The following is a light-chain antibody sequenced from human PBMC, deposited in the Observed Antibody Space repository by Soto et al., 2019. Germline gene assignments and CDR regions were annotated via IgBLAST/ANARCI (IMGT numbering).Light chain of an antibody. V-gene: IGKV1-6*02. CDR2: AAS. Sequence: AIQMTQTQSSLSASVGDRVTVTWRASQGISSDLGWCQQKPGKAPKLLIYAASSLQSGVPSRFSGRGSGTYFTLTISGLQVEDSATYYCLQEYRYPLTFGGGTKLDI. J-gene: IGKJ4*01. CDR3: LQEYRYPLT. CDR1: QGISSD.